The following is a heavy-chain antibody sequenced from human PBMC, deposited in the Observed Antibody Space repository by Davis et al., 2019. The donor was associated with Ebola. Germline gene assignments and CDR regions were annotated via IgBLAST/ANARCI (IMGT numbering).Heavy chain of an antibody. CDR1: GFTVSNNY. CDR2: ISSSSSYI. D-gene: IGHD5-18*01. J-gene: IGHJ3*02. CDR3: ARIWLYAFDI. V-gene: IGHV3-21*01. Sequence: GGPLRLSCAASGFTVSNNYMSWVRQAPGKGLEWVSSISSSSSYIYYADSVKGRFTISRDNAKNSLYLQMNSLRDEDTAVYYCARIWLYAFDIWGQGTMVTVSS.